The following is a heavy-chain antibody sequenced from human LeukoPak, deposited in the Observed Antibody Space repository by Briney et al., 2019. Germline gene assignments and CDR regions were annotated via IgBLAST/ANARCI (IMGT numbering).Heavy chain of an antibody. D-gene: IGHD3-10*01. CDR1: GFTFSSYG. CDR3: ARDHYYGSGSYFAYYYGMDV. V-gene: IGHV3-7*01. CDR2: INQDGSEK. J-gene: IGHJ6*02. Sequence: PGGSLRLSCAASGFTFSSYGMHWVRQAPGKGLEWVANINQDGSEKYYVDSVKGRFTISRDNAKNSLYLQMNSLRAEDTAVYYCARDHYYGSGSYFAYYYGMDVWGQGTTVTVSS.